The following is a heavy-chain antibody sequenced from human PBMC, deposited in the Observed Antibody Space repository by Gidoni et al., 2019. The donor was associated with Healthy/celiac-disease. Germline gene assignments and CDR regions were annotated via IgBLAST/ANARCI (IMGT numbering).Heavy chain of an antibody. CDR3: AREGGQYSSSWYLFDY. Sequence: QVQLVESGGGVVQPGGSLRLSCSASGFTFSSYAMHWVRQAPGNGLGWVAVISYDGSNKYYADAVKGLFTISRDNSKNTLYLQMNSLRAEDTAVYYCAREGGQYSSSWYLFDYWGQGTLVTVSS. D-gene: IGHD6-13*01. CDR1: GFTFSSYA. CDR2: ISYDGSNK. V-gene: IGHV3-30-3*01. J-gene: IGHJ4*02.